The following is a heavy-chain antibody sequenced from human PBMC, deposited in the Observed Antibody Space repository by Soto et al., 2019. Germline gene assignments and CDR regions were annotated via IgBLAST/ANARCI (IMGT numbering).Heavy chain of an antibody. J-gene: IGHJ4*02. Sequence: GGSLRLSCAASGFTFSRSAMSWVRQAPGKGLEWVSSISGTGGATYFTDSVKGRFTISRDNSNNGMFLQMSSLRVEDTAVYYCAKAMSLDWIFRPAFDYWGQGILVTVSS. CDR2: ISGTGGAT. CDR3: AKAMSLDWIFRPAFDY. V-gene: IGHV3-23*01. CDR1: GFTFSRSA. D-gene: IGHD3-9*01.